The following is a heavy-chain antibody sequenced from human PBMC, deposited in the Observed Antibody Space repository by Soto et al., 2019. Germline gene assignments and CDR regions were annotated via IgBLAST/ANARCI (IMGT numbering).Heavy chain of an antibody. J-gene: IGHJ3*02. CDR1: GGSFSGYY. CDR3: ARRVDHYDSSGDANDI. D-gene: IGHD3-22*01. V-gene: IGHV4-34*01. Sequence: SETLSLTCAVYGGSFSGYYWSWIRQHPGKGLEWIGEINHSGSTSYNPSLKSRVTMSVDTSKNEFSLKLTSVTAADTAVYYCARRVDHYDSSGDANDIWGQGTMVTVSS. CDR2: INHSGST.